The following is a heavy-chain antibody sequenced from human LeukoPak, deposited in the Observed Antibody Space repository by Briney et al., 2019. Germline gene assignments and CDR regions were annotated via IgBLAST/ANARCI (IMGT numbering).Heavy chain of an antibody. Sequence: GGALRLSCFASGFNFNYFAMSWVRQAPGKRLEWVSTIGDSGSAGSYADSVRGRFTISRDNFKNMVYLQMSSLRADDSAVYYCSRIKYGGNSGYHFDYWGQGTLVTVSS. D-gene: IGHD4-23*01. CDR1: GFNFNYFA. CDR2: IGDSGSAG. CDR3: SRIKYGGNSGYHFDY. J-gene: IGHJ4*02. V-gene: IGHV3-23*01.